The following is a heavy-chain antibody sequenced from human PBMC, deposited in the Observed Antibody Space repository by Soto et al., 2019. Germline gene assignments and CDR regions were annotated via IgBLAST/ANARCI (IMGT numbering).Heavy chain of an antibody. CDR3: ARGRAVGIPFDP. V-gene: IGHV3-33*01. J-gene: IGHJ5*02. Sequence: QVQLEESGGGVVQPGRSLRLSCAASGFTFSNYGFHWLRQAPGKGLEWVADIWYHGRNTYYADSVEGLFTISRDNSKNTVYLDMNSLRVEATAVYFCARGRAVGIPFDPWGQGTLVTVSS. D-gene: IGHD5-18*01. CDR1: GFTFSNYG. CDR2: IWYHGRNT.